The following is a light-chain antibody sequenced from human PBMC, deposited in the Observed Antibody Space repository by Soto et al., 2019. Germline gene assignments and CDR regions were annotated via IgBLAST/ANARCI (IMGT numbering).Light chain of an antibody. V-gene: IGLV7-43*01. CDR2: STT. Sequence: QAVVTQEPSLTVSPGGTVTLTCASSSGAVTSDYYPNWFQLKPGQAPRALIYSTTNKHPWTPARFSGSLLGGKAALTLSGVQPEDEAEYFCLVFYGGDWVFGGGTKLTVL. CDR3: LVFYGGDWV. J-gene: IGLJ3*02. CDR1: SGAVTSDYY.